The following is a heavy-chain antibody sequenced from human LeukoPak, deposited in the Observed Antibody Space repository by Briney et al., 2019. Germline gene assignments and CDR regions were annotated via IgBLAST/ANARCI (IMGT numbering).Heavy chain of an antibody. CDR3: AKGSYYDSSGSFYFDY. V-gene: IGHV3-23*01. Sequence: GGSLRLSCAASGFTFSNFPMTWVRQAPGKGLEAFSSISGSGGDTYYKDSVKGRFTISRDNSKNTLYLQMNSLRAEDTAVYYCAKGSYYDSSGSFYFDYWGQGTLVTVSS. CDR2: ISGSGGDT. J-gene: IGHJ4*02. CDR1: GFTFSNFP. D-gene: IGHD3-22*01.